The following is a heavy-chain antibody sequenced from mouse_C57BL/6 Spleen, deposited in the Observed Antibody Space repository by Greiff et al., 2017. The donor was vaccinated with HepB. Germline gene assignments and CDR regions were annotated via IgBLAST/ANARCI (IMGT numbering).Heavy chain of an antibody. D-gene: IGHD2-3*01. CDR2: ISYDGSN. J-gene: IGHJ4*01. CDR1: GYSITSGYY. Sequence: VQLKESGPGLVKPSQSLSLTCSVTGYSITSGYYWNWIRQFPGNKLEWMGYISYDGSNNYNPSLKNRISITRDTSKNQFFLKLNSVTTEDTATYYCARGGGYYGAMDYWGQGTSVTVSS. CDR3: ARGGGYYGAMDY. V-gene: IGHV3-6*01.